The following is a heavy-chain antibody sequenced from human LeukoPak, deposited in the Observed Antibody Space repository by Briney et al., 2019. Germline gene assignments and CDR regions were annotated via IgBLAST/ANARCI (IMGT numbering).Heavy chain of an antibody. CDR3: AIWFNGSGSYDY. J-gene: IGHJ4*02. V-gene: IGHV1-69*13. D-gene: IGHD3-10*01. CDR1: GGTFSSYA. Sequence: GASVRVSCKASGGTFSSYAISWVRQAPGQGLEWMGGIIPIFGTANYAQKFQGRVTITADESTSTAYMELSSLRSEDTAVYYCAIWFNGSGSYDYWGQGTLVTVSS. CDR2: IIPIFGTA.